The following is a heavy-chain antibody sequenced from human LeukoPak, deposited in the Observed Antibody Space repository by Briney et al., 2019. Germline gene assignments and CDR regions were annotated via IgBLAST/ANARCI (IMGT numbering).Heavy chain of an antibody. J-gene: IGHJ4*02. CDR1: GVSMSSGAFY. CDR2: IYYSGST. D-gene: IGHD3-10*01. V-gene: IGHV4-30-4*08. CDR3: ARHDGERSGSLSY. Sequence: PSQTLSLTCTVSGVSMSSGAFYWSWIRQHPGKGLEWIGNIYYSGSTYYNPSLKSRVTISVDRSKNQFSLKLTSVTAADTAVYYCARHDGERSGSLSYWGQGTLVTVSS.